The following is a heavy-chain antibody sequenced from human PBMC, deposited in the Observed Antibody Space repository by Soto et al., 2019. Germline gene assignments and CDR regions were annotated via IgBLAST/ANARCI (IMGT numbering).Heavy chain of an antibody. Sequence: GGSLRLSCAASGLTFSSYGMRWVGQAPGKGLEWVSAVGGIGGSTYYADSGKGRFTISRNNSKNKLYPQMNSLRAEDTAIYYRANRGITALGSWGQGTLVTVSS. D-gene: IGHD2-15*01. J-gene: IGHJ4*02. V-gene: IGHV3-23*01. CDR3: ANRGITALGS. CDR2: VGGIGGST. CDR1: GLTFSSYG.